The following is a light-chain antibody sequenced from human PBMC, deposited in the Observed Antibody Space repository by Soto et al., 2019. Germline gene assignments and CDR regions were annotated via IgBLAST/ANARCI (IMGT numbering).Light chain of an antibody. Sequence: QSALTQPASVSGSPGQSITISCTGTSSDVGGYNYVSWYQQHPGKAPKLMIYEVTGRPSGVSNRFSGSKSANTASLTISGLQAEDEAYYYCSSYTSTSTRIFGGGTKLTVL. CDR1: SSDVGGYNY. CDR2: EVT. V-gene: IGLV2-14*01. J-gene: IGLJ2*01. CDR3: SSYTSTSTRI.